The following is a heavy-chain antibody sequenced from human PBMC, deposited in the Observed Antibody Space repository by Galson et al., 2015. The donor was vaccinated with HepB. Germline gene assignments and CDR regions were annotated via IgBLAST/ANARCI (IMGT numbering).Heavy chain of an antibody. CDR2: IRYDGSNK. J-gene: IGHJ4*02. CDR1: GFTFSSYG. D-gene: IGHD1-14*01. CDR3: AVGEPHFDY. Sequence: SLRLSCAASGFTFSSYGMHWVRQAPGKGLEWVAVIRYDGSNKYYADSVKGRFTISRDNSKNTLYLQMNSLRAEDTAVYYCAVGEPHFDYWGQGTLVTVSS. V-gene: IGHV3-33*01.